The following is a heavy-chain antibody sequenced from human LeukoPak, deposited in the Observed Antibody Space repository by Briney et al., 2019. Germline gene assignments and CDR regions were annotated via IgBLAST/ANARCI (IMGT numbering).Heavy chain of an antibody. CDR2: ISYDGSNK. CDR1: GFTFSSYG. D-gene: IGHD6-19*01. Sequence: GGSLRLSCAASGFTFSSYGMHWVRQAPGKGLEWVAVISYDGSNKYYADSVKGRFTISRDNSKNTLYLQMNSLRAEDTAVYYCARVRIAVAGGFDYWGQGTLVSLSS. CDR3: ARVRIAVAGGFDY. J-gene: IGHJ4*02. V-gene: IGHV3-30*03.